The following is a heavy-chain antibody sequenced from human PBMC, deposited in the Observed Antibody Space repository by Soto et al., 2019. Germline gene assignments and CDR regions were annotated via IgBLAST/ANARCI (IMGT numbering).Heavy chain of an antibody. CDR2: ITSNGGNT. Sequence: EVQLVESGGGLVQPGGSLRLSCAASGFTFSSYAMHWVRQAPGKGLEYVSVITSNGGNTDYASSVKGRFTISRYNSKNTLYLQMGSLRAEDMAVYYCARRIPFGYGMDVWGQGTTVTVSS. D-gene: IGHD2-21*01. CDR1: GFTFSSYA. CDR3: ARRIPFGYGMDV. J-gene: IGHJ6*02. V-gene: IGHV3-64*01.